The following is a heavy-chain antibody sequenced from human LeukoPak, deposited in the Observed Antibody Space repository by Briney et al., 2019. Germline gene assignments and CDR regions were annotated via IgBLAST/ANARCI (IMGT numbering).Heavy chain of an antibody. CDR1: GGSISSSSYY. CDR3: AGGIAHNWFDP. CDR2: ISYSGST. D-gene: IGHD2-21*01. Sequence: SETLSLTCTVSGGSISSSSYYWGWIRQPPGKGLEWIGTISYSGSTYYTLSLKSRVTISVDTSKNQFSLKLSSVTAADTAVFYCAGGIAHNWFDPWGQGTLVTVSS. V-gene: IGHV4-39*01. J-gene: IGHJ5*02.